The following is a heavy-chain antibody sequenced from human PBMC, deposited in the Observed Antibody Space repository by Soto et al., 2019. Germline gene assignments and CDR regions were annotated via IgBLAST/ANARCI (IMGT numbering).Heavy chain of an antibody. CDR3: ARQTGIVVAASVNWFDP. V-gene: IGHV1-69*13. CDR2: IIPIFGTA. J-gene: IGHJ5*02. CDR1: GGTFSSYA. D-gene: IGHD6-19*01. Sequence: GASVKVSCKASGGTFSSYAISWVRQAPGQGLEWMGGIIPIFGTANYAQKFQGRVTITADESTSTAYMELSSLRSEDTAVYYCARQTGIVVAASVNWFDPWGQGTLVTVSS.